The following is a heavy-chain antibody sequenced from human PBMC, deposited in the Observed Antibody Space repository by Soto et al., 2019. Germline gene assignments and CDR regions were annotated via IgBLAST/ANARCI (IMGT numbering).Heavy chain of an antibody. D-gene: IGHD3-16*01. CDR1: GFTFSSYE. Sequence: PGGSLRLSCAASGFTFSSYEMNWVRQAPGKGLEWVSYISSSGGTVYYADSVKGRFTISRDNAKNSLYLQMNSLRAEDTAVYYCAGGYWFDPWGQGTLVTVSS. V-gene: IGHV3-48*03. CDR2: ISSSGGTV. CDR3: AGGYWFDP. J-gene: IGHJ5*02.